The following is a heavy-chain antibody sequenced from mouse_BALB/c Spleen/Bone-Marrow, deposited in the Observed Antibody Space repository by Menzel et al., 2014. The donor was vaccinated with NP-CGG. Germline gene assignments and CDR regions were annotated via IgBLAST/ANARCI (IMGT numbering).Heavy chain of an antibody. V-gene: IGHV1-20*02. D-gene: IGHD2-12*01. Sequence: VQLQQSGPEVVKPGASVKISCKASGYSFXGYFLNWVMLGHGKSLEWIGRINPYNGDTFYNQKFKGKATLTVEKSSITAHMELRSLASQDSAVYYCAIVTTYWYFDVWGAGTPFTVSS. CDR1: GYSFXGYF. CDR2: INPYNGDT. J-gene: IGHJ1*01. CDR3: AIVTTYWYFDV.